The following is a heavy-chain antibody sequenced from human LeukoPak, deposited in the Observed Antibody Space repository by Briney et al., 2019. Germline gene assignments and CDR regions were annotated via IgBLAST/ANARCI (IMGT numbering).Heavy chain of an antibody. CDR3: ARISAGYCSGGSCYGNWFDP. CDR2: IYPGDSDT. V-gene: IGHV5-51*01. CDR1: GYSFTSYW. D-gene: IGHD2-15*01. Sequence: GESLKISCKGSGYSFTSYWIGWVRQMPGKGLEWMGIIYPGDSDTRYSPSFQGQVTISADKSISTAYLQWSSLKASDTAMYYCARISAGYCSGGSCYGNWFDPWGQGTLVTVSS. J-gene: IGHJ5*01.